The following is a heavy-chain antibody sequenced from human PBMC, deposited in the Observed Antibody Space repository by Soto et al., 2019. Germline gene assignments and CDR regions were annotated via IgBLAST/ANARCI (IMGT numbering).Heavy chain of an antibody. J-gene: IGHJ5*02. CDR3: AREVGYCSGGSCYSGSVWFDP. V-gene: IGHV1-69*06. D-gene: IGHD2-15*01. Sequence: QVQLVQSGAEVKKPGSSVKVSCKASGGTFSSYAISWVRQAPGQGLEWMGGIIPIFGTANYAQKFQGRVTITADKSTSTAYMELISLRSEDTAVYYCAREVGYCSGGSCYSGSVWFDPWGQGTLVTVSS. CDR2: IIPIFGTA. CDR1: GGTFSSYA.